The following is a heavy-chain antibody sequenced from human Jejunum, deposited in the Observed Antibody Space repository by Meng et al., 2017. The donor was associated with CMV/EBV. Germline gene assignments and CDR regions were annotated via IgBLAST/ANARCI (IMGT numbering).Heavy chain of an antibody. CDR2: ISGSSGST. Sequence: GFTFSSYAMSWVRQAPGKGLEWVSGISGSSGSTYYADSVKGRFTISRDNSKNTLYLQMNSLRAEDTAVYYCAKDEGVGTTSRFDSWGQGTLVTSPQ. CDR1: GFTFSSYA. V-gene: IGHV3-23*01. J-gene: IGHJ4*02. D-gene: IGHD1-26*01. CDR3: AKDEGVGTTSRFDS.